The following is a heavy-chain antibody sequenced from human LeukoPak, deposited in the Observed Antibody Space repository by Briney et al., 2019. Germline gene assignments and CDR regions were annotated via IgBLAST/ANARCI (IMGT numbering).Heavy chain of an antibody. J-gene: IGHJ6*04. CDR1: GFTFSSYS. CDR2: ISSSSSYI. Sequence: GGSLRLSCAASGFTFSSYSMNWVRQAPGRGLEWVSSISSSSSYIYYADSVKGRFTISRDNAKNSLYLQMNSLRAEDTAVYYCARDTIMVRGVIGYYGMDVWGKGTTVTVSS. D-gene: IGHD3-10*01. V-gene: IGHV3-21*01. CDR3: ARDTIMVRGVIGYYGMDV.